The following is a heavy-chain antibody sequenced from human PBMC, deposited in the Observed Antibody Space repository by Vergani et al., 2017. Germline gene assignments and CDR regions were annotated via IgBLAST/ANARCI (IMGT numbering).Heavy chain of an antibody. CDR3: AKTVAQWLVWGCFEY. D-gene: IGHD6-19*01. CDR1: GFTFSSYA. J-gene: IGHJ4*02. V-gene: IGHV3-23*01. Sequence: EVQLLESGGGLVQPGGSLRLSCAASGFTFSSYAMSWVRQAPGKGLEWVSAISGSGGSTYYADSVKGRFTISRDNSKNTLYLQMNSLRAEDTAVDYCAKTVAQWLVWGCFEYWGQGTLVTVSS. CDR2: ISGSGGST.